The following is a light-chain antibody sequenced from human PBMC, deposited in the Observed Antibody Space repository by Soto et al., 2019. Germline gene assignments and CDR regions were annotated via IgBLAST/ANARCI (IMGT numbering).Light chain of an antibody. CDR3: QQYSNWPPLYT. Sequence: EIVMTQSPATLSVSPGERATLSCRASQSVSSYLAWYQQKPGLPPRLLIYDASTRATGIPDRFSGSGSGTDFTHTISSLQSADFAVYSCQQYSNWPPLYTFGRGTKLEIK. V-gene: IGKV3-15*01. CDR2: DAS. J-gene: IGKJ2*01. CDR1: QSVSSY.